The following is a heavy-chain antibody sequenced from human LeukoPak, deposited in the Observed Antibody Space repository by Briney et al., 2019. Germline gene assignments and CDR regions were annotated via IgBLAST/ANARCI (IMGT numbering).Heavy chain of an antibody. Sequence: PSETLSLTCTVSGGSISSGSYYWGWIRQPPGKGLEWIGSIYYSGSTYYNPSLKSRVTISVDTSKNQFSLKLSSVTAADTAVYYCARWVGTGTFDYWGQGTLVTVSS. CDR2: IYYSGST. D-gene: IGHD1-7*01. V-gene: IGHV4-39*01. CDR1: GGSISSGSYY. J-gene: IGHJ4*02. CDR3: ARWVGTGTFDY.